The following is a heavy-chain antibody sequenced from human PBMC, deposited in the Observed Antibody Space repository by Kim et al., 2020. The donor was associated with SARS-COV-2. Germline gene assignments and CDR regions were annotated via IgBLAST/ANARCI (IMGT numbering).Heavy chain of an antibody. J-gene: IGHJ6*02. D-gene: IGHD3-10*01. CDR3: AIFWGRGSGSYYHTDGMDV. CDR2: INHSGST. CDR1: GGSFSGYY. Sequence: SETLSLTCAVYGGSFSGYYWSWIRQPPGKGLEWIGEINHSGSTNYNPSLKSRVTISVDTSKNQFSLKLSSVTAADTAVYYCAIFWGRGSGSYYHTDGMDVWGQGTTVTVSS. V-gene: IGHV4-34*01.